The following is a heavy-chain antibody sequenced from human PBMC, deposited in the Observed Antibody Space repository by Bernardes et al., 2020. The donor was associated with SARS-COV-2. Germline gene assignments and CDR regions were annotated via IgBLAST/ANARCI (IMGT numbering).Heavy chain of an antibody. CDR2: INPNSGGT. J-gene: IGHJ6*02. Sequence: ASVKVSCKASGYTFTGYYMHWVRQAPGQGLEWMGWINPNSGGTNYAQKFQGRVTMTRDTSISTAYMELSRLRSDDTAVYYCARLGFVGSSHYYYGMDVWGQGTTVTVSS. D-gene: IGHD2-2*01. CDR3: ARLGFVGSSHYYYGMDV. CDR1: GYTFTGYY. V-gene: IGHV1-2*02.